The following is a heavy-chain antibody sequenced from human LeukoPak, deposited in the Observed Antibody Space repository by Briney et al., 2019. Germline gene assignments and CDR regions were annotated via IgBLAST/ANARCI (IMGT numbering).Heavy chain of an antibody. CDR3: ARDESITWDPPFDH. V-gene: IGHV4-4*07. CDR1: GGSMHGCY. D-gene: IGHD6-6*01. J-gene: IGHJ4*02. Sequence: NPAETLSLTCTVSGGSMHGCYWSWLRQPAGKGLEWIGRMTTTGRVNHNPSLRSRLTISLDTSTNEFSLTLSSVTAADTAIYYCARDESITWDPPFDHWGQGILVTVSS. CDR2: MTTTGRV.